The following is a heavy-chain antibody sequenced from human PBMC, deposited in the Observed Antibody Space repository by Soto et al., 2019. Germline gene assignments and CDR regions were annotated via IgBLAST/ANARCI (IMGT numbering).Heavy chain of an antibody. Sequence: PGESLKISCKGSGYSFTRYWIAWVRQVPGKGLEWMGSISPGDSATRYSPSFQGQVTLSVDTSISTAYLQLTSLRGSDSALYYCARLAPIYHDISGLDNWGQGTLVTVSS. J-gene: IGHJ4*02. CDR1: GYSFTRYW. V-gene: IGHV5-51*01. CDR2: ISPGDSAT. D-gene: IGHD3-22*01. CDR3: ARLAPIYHDISGLDN.